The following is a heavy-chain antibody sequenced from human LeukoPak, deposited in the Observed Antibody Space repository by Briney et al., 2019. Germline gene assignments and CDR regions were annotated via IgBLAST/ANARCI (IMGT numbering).Heavy chain of an antibody. J-gene: IGHJ4*02. CDR1: GGTFSSYA. CDR3: ARDYSSGSQPFFDY. CDR2: IIPIFGTA. V-gene: IGHV1-69*13. Sequence: GASVKVSCKASGGTFSSYAISWVRQAPGQGLEWMGGIIPIFGTANSVQKFQGRVTITADESTSTAYMELSSLRSEDTAVYYCARDYSSGSQPFFDYWGQGTLVTVSS. D-gene: IGHD6-19*01.